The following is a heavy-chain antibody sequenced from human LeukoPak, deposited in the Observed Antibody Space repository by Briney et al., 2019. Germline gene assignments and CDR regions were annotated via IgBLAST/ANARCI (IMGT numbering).Heavy chain of an antibody. V-gene: IGHV1-2*02. CDR1: RYTFTGYC. D-gene: IGHD1-7*01. CDR3: ALGTTVHYYGMDV. J-gene: IGHJ6*02. CDR2: INPNSGGT. Sequence: ASVKVSCKASRYTFTGYCMHWVRQAPGQGLEWMGWINPNSGGTNYAQKFQGRLTMTSDTSISTAYMELSRLRSDDTAVYYCALGTTVHYYGMDVWGQGTTVTVSS.